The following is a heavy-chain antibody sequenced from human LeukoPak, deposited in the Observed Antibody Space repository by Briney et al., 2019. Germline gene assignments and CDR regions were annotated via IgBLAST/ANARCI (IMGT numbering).Heavy chain of an antibody. CDR2: INPNCGGT. D-gene: IGHD6-13*01. J-gene: IGHJ4*02. V-gene: IGHV1-2*02. Sequence: ASVKVSCKASGYTFTGYYMHWVRQAPGQGLEWMGWINPNCGGTNYAQKFQGRVTMTRDTSISTAYMELSRLRSDDTAVYYCARVIAAAGSCLDYWGQGTLVTVSS. CDR1: GYTFTGYY. CDR3: ARVIAAAGSCLDY.